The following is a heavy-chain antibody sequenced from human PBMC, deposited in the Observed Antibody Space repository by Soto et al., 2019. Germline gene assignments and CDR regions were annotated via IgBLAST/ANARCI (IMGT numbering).Heavy chain of an antibody. J-gene: IGHJ6*01. D-gene: IGHD6-13*01. CDR1: GFTFSSYG. CDR2: ISYDGSNK. Sequence: QVQLVESGGGVVQPGRSLRLSCAASGFTFSSYGMHWVRQAPGKGLEWVAVISYDGSNKYYADSVKGRFTISRDNSKNTLYLQMNSLRAEDTAVYYCAKLGLETYSSSWYRDYYYGMDVW. CDR3: AKLGLETYSSSWYRDYYYGMDV. V-gene: IGHV3-30*18.